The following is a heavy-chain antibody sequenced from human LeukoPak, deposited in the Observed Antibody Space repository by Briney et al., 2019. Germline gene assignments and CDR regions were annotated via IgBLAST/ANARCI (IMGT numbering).Heavy chain of an antibody. J-gene: IGHJ4*02. CDR3: ARLNQYYDSSGLLFDY. CDR2: IKQDGSEK. D-gene: IGHD3-22*01. Sequence: GGSLRLSCAASGFTFSSYWMSWVRQAPGKGLEWVANIKQDGSEKYYVDSVKGRFTISRDNAKNSLYLQMNSLRAEGTAVYYCARLNQYYDSSGLLFDYWGQGTLVTVSS. V-gene: IGHV3-7*01. CDR1: GFTFSSYW.